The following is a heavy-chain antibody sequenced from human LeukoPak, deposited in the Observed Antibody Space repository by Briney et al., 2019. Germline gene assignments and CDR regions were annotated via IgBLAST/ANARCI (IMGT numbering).Heavy chain of an antibody. D-gene: IGHD2-2*01. CDR2: ISAGNGET. V-gene: IGHV1-3*01. CDR3: ARDQGYQLLYY. Sequence: ASVKVSCKASGYTFSSYAIHWVRQAPGPSLEWMGWISAGNGETKYSQNFQGRLTITRDTSSSTAYMELNSLISEDTAVYYCARDQGYQLLYYWGQGTLVTVSS. CDR1: GYTFSSYA. J-gene: IGHJ4*02.